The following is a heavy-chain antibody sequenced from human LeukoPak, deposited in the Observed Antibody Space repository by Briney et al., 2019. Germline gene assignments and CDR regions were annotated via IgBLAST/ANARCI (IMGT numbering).Heavy chain of an antibody. CDR2: IYTSGIT. V-gene: IGHV4-61*09. J-gene: IGHJ6*03. CDR3: ARVAYTYYFNYM. CDR1: GGSISGGSEY. D-gene: IGHD2-21*01. Sequence: PSETLRLSWTVSGGSISGGSEYWSWIRQPAGKGLEWIGHIYTSGITNYNPPHTTRTTISVDTSKNQFSLKLSSVTAADTAVYYCARVAYTYYFNYM.